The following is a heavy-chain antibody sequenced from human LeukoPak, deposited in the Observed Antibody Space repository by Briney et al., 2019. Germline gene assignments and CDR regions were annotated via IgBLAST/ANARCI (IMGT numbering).Heavy chain of an antibody. CDR1: GFTFSSYS. D-gene: IGHD3-10*01. CDR3: ARDVDYYGSGSYYDY. CDR2: ISSSSSYI. Sequence: PGGSLRLSCAASGFTFSSYSMNWVRQAPGKGLEWVSSISSSSSYIYYADSVKGRFTISRDNAKNSLYLQMNSLRAEDTAVYYCARDVDYYGSGSYYDYGGQGTLVTVSS. J-gene: IGHJ4*02. V-gene: IGHV3-21*01.